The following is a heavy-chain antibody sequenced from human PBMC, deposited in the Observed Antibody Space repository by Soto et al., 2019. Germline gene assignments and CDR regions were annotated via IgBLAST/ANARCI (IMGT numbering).Heavy chain of an antibody. J-gene: IGHJ4*02. D-gene: IGHD4-17*01. Sequence: GGSLRLSCAASGFTFGGNDMNWVRQAQGKGLEWVSGISASGNSTHYADSVKGRFTISRDNSKNTLYLQMNCLRAEDTAVYYCAKEPTDTVNYDFWGQGTLVTVSS. CDR1: GFTFGGND. CDR2: ISASGNST. V-gene: IGHV3-23*01. CDR3: AKEPTDTVNYDF.